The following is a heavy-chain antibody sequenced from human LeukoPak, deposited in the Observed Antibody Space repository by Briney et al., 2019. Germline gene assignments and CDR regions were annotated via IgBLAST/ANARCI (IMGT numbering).Heavy chain of an antibody. J-gene: IGHJ4*02. Sequence: ASVKVSRKASGYSFTSNVISWVRQAPGQGLEWMGWISAYNGNTNYAQKLQGRVTMTTDTSTSTAYMELSRLRSDDTAVYYCAREREWDTGRIDYWGQGTLVTVSS. V-gene: IGHV1-18*04. CDR2: ISAYNGNT. D-gene: IGHD1-1*01. CDR1: GYSFTSNV. CDR3: AREREWDTGRIDY.